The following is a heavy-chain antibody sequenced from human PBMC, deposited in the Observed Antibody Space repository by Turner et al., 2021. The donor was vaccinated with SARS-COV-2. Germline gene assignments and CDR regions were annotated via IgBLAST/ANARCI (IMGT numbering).Heavy chain of an antibody. Sequence: QVQLQESGPGLVKPSETLSLTCTVSGGSISRYYWNWIRQPPGKGLEWIGYIYYSGSTNYNPSLKSRVTISVDTSKNQFSLKLTSVTAADTAVYYCATSLGRGYNWFDPWGQGTLVTVSS. CDR1: GGSISRYY. D-gene: IGHD1-26*01. V-gene: IGHV4-59*08. CDR2: IYYSGST. CDR3: ATSLGRGYNWFDP. J-gene: IGHJ5*02.